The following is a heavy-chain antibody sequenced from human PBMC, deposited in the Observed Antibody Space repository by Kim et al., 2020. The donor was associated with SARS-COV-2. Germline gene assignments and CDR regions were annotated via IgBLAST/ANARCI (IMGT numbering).Heavy chain of an antibody. CDR1: GDSISSSTYY. V-gene: IGHV4-39*01. J-gene: IGHJ4*02. CDR2: IYYSGST. D-gene: IGHD2-2*02. Sequence: SETLSLTYTVSGDSISSSTYYWGWIRQPPGKGLEWIGSIYYSGSTYYNPSLKSRVTISVDTSKTQFSLKLSSVTGADTAVYYCARHVNLYGYFDYWGQGILVTVSS. CDR3: ARHVNLYGYFDY.